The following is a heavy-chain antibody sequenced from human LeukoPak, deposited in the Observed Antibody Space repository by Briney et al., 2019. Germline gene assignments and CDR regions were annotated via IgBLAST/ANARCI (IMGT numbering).Heavy chain of an antibody. V-gene: IGHV4-4*07. CDR2: MYTSGST. CDR3: ARDSGYDLT. Sequence: SETLSLTCIVSGDSISSYFWSWLRQPAGKGLEFIGRMYTSGSTHYNPSLKSRVTLSVDTSKNQFSLKLSSMTAADTAVYYCARDSGYDLTWGQGTLVTVSS. D-gene: IGHD5-12*01. J-gene: IGHJ5*02. CDR1: GDSISSYF.